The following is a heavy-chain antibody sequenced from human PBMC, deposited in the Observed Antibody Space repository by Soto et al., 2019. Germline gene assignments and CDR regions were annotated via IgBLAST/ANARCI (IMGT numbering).Heavy chain of an antibody. CDR1: GGSVSSGSYY. D-gene: IGHD3-10*01. J-gene: IGHJ6*02. CDR2: IYYSGST. CDR3: ARHRGGGPYYYGMDV. Sequence: SETLSLTCTVSGGSVSSGSYYWSWIRQPPGKGLEWIGYIYYSGSTNYNPSLKSRVTISVDTSKNQFSLKLSSVTAADTAVYYSARHRGGGPYYYGMDVWGQGTTVTVSS. V-gene: IGHV4-61*01.